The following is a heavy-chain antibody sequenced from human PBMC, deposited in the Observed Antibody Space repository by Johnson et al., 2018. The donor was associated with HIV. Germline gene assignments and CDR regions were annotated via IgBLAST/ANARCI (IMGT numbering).Heavy chain of an antibody. CDR2: ISSDGGST. CDR3: ARSNWVHFDAFDI. J-gene: IGHJ3*02. D-gene: IGHD7-27*01. Sequence: MLLVESGGGLVQPGGSLRLSCAASGFTFSSYWMSWVRQAPGKGLEYVSAISSDGGSTYYANSVKGRFSISRDNSKNTLYLQMNSLRAEDTAVYYCARSNWVHFDAFDIWGQGTMVTVSS. CDR1: GFTFSSYW. V-gene: IGHV3-64*01.